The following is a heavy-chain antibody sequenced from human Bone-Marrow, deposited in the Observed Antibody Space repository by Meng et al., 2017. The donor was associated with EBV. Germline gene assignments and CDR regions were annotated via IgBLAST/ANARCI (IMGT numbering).Heavy chain of an antibody. CDR1: GGTFRSDA. J-gene: IGHJ4*02. CDR3: ASESGRGFTPDY. CDR2: LIPLSDAP. D-gene: IGHD3-10*01. V-gene: IGHV1-69*01. Sequence: GQGVQSGGEVKKPGSSVKVSCRTSGGTFRSDAISWVRQAPGQGLEWMGGLIPLSDAPHYAQKFQGRVTITADESTSTHYLDLSGLRAEDTAVYYCASESGRGFTPDYWGQGTLVTVSS.